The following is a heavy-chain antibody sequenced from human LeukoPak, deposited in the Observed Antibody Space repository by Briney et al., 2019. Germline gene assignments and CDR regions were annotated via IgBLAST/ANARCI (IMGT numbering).Heavy chain of an antibody. J-gene: IGHJ4*02. CDR1: GFTFSSYS. V-gene: IGHV3-48*01. D-gene: IGHD3-16*01. Sequence: GGSLRLSCAASGFTFSSYSMNWVRQAPGKGLEWVSYISSSSSTIYYADSVKGRFTISRDNAKNSLYLQMNSLRAEDTAVYYCARALIKLGAPHSPSFDYWGQGTLVTVSS. CDR3: ARALIKLGAPHSPSFDY. CDR2: ISSSSSTI.